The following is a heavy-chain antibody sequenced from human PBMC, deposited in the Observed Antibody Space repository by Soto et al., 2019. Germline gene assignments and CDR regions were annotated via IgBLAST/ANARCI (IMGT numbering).Heavy chain of an antibody. D-gene: IGHD1-7*01. CDR2: IYPRDSDT. V-gene: IGHV5-51*01. CDR3: ARLHWAGTPKADLDV. J-gene: IGHJ6*02. CDR1: GYSFTIYW. Sequence: PGESLKIACQTSGYSFTIYWIAWVRQRPGKGLECMGIIYPRDSDTRYTPSFQGQVTISVDKSVSTAYLQWNSLKASDTAMYYCARLHWAGTPKADLDVWGQGTTVTVSS.